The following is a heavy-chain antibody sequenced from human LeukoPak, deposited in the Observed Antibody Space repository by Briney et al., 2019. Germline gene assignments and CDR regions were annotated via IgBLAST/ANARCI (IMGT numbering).Heavy chain of an antibody. CDR2: INPNSGVT. CDR1: GYTFTGYY. Sequence: ASVKVSCKASGYTFTGYYMHWVRQAPGQGLEWMGWINPNSGVTNYAQKFQGRVTMTRDTPITTAYMDLNRLRSDDTAVYYCARDRIAVAGPDYWGQGTLVTVSS. D-gene: IGHD6-19*01. V-gene: IGHV1-2*02. J-gene: IGHJ4*02. CDR3: ARDRIAVAGPDY.